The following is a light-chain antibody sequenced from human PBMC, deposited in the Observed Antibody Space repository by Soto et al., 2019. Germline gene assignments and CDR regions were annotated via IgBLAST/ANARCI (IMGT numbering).Light chain of an antibody. J-gene: IGKJ5*01. Sequence: ESVMTQSPGTLSLSPGERASLSCRASQSVSSRLAWYQQQPGQAPRLLIYDASNRATGIPARFSGSGSGTDFTLTISSLEPEDFAVYYCQQRSNWPITFGQGTRLEN. V-gene: IGKV3-11*01. CDR2: DAS. CDR1: QSVSSR. CDR3: QQRSNWPIT.